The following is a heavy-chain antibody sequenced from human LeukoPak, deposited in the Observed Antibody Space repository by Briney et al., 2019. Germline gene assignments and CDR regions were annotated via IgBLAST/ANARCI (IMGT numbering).Heavy chain of an antibody. V-gene: IGHV4-59*01. CDR3: TRVHYSGSGLSSYFDY. J-gene: IGHJ4*02. CDR2: IYYTGST. Sequence: SETLSLTCTVSGGSISSYYWSWLRQSPGKGVEWIGYIYYTGSTNYNPSLKSRVTISVDTSKNQFSLNLRTVTSADTAVYYCTRVHYSGSGLSSYFDYWGQGTLVTVSS. CDR1: GGSISSYY. D-gene: IGHD3-10*01.